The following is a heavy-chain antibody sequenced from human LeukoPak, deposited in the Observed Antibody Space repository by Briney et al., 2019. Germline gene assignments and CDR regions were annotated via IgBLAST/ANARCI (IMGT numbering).Heavy chain of an antibody. V-gene: IGHV3-9*03. CDR2: ISWNSGSI. CDR1: GFTFDDYA. Sequence: GGSLRLSCAASGFTFDDYAMHWVRQAPGKGLEWVSGISWNSGSIGYADSVKGRFTTSRDNAKNSLYLQMNSLRAEDMALYYCAKGSLGAAAGTFDYWGQGTLVTVSS. CDR3: AKGSLGAAAGTFDY. D-gene: IGHD6-13*01. J-gene: IGHJ4*02.